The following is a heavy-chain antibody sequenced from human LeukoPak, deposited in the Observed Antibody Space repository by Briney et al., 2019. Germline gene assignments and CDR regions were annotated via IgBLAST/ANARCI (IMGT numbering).Heavy chain of an antibody. D-gene: IGHD3-9*01. CDR1: GFTFSSYA. CDR3: AKAIYDILTGFVYYFEY. J-gene: IGHJ4*02. V-gene: IGHV3-23*01. Sequence: GGSLRLSCAASGFTFSSYAMSWVRQVPGKGLEWVSSISGSGYNTYDADSVRGRFTVSRDNSKNTLYLQMNSLRAEDTAVYYCAKAIYDILTGFVYYFEYWGQGSLVTGSS. CDR2: ISGSGYNT.